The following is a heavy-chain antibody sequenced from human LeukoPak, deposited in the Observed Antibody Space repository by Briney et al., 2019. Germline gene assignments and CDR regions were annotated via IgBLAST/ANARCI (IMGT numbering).Heavy chain of an antibody. CDR3: ARVSGWYYYYYYYMDV. CDR1: GGSISSSSYY. D-gene: IGHD6-19*01. Sequence: SETLSLTCTVSGGSISSSSYYWGWIRQPPGKGLEWIGSIYYSGSTYYNPSLKSRVTISVDTSKNQFSLKLSSVTAADTAVYYCARVSGWYYYYYYYMDVWGKGTTVTVSS. J-gene: IGHJ6*03. CDR2: IYYSGST. V-gene: IGHV4-39*07.